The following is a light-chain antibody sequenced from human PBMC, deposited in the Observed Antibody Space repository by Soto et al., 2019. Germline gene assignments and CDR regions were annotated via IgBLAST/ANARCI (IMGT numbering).Light chain of an antibody. Sequence: EILFTPSPGTLSFSPGERAPPSRRARQSVSSSYLAWYQQKPGQAPRLLIYGASSRATGIPDRFSGSGSGTDFTLTISRLEPEDFAVYYCQQYGSSPPWTFGQGTKVDIK. J-gene: IGKJ1*01. CDR1: QSVSSSY. CDR3: QQYGSSPPWT. V-gene: IGKV3-20*01. CDR2: GAS.